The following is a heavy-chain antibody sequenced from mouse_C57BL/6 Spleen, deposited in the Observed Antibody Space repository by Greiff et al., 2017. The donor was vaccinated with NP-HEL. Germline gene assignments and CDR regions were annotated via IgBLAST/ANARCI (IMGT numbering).Heavy chain of an antibody. V-gene: IGHV1-53*01. D-gene: IGHD1-1*01. CDR3: ARVTTVVSYYYAMDY. CDR2: INPSNGGT. CDR1: GYTFTSYW. Sequence: QVQLQPPGTELVKPGASVKLSCKASGYTFTSYWMHWVKQRPGQGLEWIGNINPSNGGTNYNEKFKSKATLTVDKSSSTAYMQLSSLTSEDSAVYYCARVTTVVSYYYAMDYWGQGTSVTVSS. J-gene: IGHJ4*01.